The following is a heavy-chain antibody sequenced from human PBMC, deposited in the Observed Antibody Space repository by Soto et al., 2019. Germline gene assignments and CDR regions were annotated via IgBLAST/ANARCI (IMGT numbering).Heavy chain of an antibody. CDR3: AKGGGYGHGH. Sequence: QLVQSGAEVTKPGASVKVSCKTSGYNFSAHYIHWVRQPPGQGLEWMGWISPRRGDHHSADKFQLRLTLTTDTATTTAFMHLSGLRVNDSPVYYCAKGGGYGHGHWGQGTPIIVSS. J-gene: IGHJ4*02. D-gene: IGHD5-12*01. CDR1: GYNFSAHY. V-gene: IGHV1-2*02. CDR2: ISPRRGDH.